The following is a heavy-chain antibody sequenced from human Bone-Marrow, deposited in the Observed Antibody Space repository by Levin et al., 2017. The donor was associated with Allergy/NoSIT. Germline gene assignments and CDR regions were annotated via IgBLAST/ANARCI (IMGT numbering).Heavy chain of an antibody. CDR3: ARDPRYSGYDLYGMDV. Sequence: GGSLRLSCAASGFTFSSYAMHWVRQAPGKGLEWVAVISYDGSNKYYADSVKGRFTISRDNSKNTLYLQMNSLRAEDTAVYYCARDPRYSGYDLYGMDVWGQGTTVTVSS. V-gene: IGHV3-30-3*01. J-gene: IGHJ6*02. D-gene: IGHD5-12*01. CDR1: GFTFSSYA. CDR2: ISYDGSNK.